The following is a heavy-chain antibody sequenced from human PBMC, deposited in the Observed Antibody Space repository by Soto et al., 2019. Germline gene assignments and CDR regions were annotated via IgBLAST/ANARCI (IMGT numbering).Heavy chain of an antibody. CDR1: GFTFSTYS. Sequence: EVQLVEPGGGLVQPGGSLRVSCAASGFTFSTYSMNWVRQAPGKGLEWVSYMSSRSLTIYYTDSVKGRFTISRDNDNNSLYLQMNSLRDEDTAVYYCARGGSSSDNGMDVWGQGTTVTVSS. CDR2: MSSRSLTI. V-gene: IGHV3-48*02. D-gene: IGHD6-6*01. J-gene: IGHJ6*02. CDR3: ARGGSSSDNGMDV.